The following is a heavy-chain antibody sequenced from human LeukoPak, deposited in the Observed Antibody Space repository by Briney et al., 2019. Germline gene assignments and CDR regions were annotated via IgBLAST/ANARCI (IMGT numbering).Heavy chain of an antibody. CDR3: ATDTTVTIPGYYYGMDV. D-gene: IGHD4-17*01. V-gene: IGHV3-74*01. Sequence: GGSLRLSCAASGFTFSSYWMHWVRQAPGKGLVWVSRINSDGSSTSYADSVKGRFTISRDNAKNTLYLQMNSLRAEDTAVYYCATDTTVTIPGYYYGMDVWGQGTTVTVSS. CDR2: INSDGSST. J-gene: IGHJ6*02. CDR1: GFTFSSYW.